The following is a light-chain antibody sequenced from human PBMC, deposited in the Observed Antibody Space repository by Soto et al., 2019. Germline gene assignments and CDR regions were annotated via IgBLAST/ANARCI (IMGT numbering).Light chain of an antibody. J-gene: IGLJ1*01. CDR3: SSYVGTNSYV. CDR2: EVS. CDR1: SSDVGGYNY. V-gene: IGLV2-8*01. Sequence: QSALTQPPSASGSPGQSVTIPCTGTSSDVGGYNYVSWYQQHPGKAPKLMIYEVSKRPSGVPDRFSGSKSGNTAALTVSGLQAEDEADYYCSSYVGTNSYVFGTGTKVTVL.